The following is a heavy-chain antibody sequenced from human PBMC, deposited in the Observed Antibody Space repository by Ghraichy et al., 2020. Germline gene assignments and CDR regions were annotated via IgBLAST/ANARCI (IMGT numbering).Heavy chain of an antibody. D-gene: IGHD6-19*01. CDR2: IKKNGSEK. Sequence: GESLNISCAASGFTFSGYGMSWVRQAPGKGLEWVANIKKNGSEKYYVDSVKGRFTISRDNAKNSLYLQMNSMRAEDTAVYYCARDLGSGWYFDYWGQGTLVTVSS. CDR1: GFTFSGYG. CDR3: ARDLGSGWYFDY. J-gene: IGHJ4*02. V-gene: IGHV3-7*01.